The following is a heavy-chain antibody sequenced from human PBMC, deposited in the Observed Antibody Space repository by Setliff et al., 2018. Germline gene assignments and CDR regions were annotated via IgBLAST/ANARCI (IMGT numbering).Heavy chain of an antibody. CDR3: AKGSSGWFGLCDY. J-gene: IGHJ4*02. CDR2: IWYDGSSK. Sequence: GGSLRLSCAASGFTFSSYGMHWVRQAPGKGLEWVAVIWYDGSSKYYADSVKGRFTISRDNSKNTLYLQMNSLRAEDTAVYYCAKGSSGWFGLCDYWGQGTLVTVSS. V-gene: IGHV3-33*06. CDR1: GFTFSSYG. D-gene: IGHD6-19*01.